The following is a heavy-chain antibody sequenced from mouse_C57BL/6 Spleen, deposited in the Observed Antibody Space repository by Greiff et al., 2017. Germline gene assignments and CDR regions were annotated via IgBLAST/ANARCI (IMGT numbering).Heavy chain of an antibody. CDR2: IYPGDGDT. CDR1: GYAFSSYW. CDR3: ARGGYERAY. Sequence: QVHLQQSGAELVKPGASVKISCKASGYAFSSYWMNWVKQRPGKGLEWIGQIYPGDGDTNYNGKFKGKATLTVDKSSSTAYMERRSLTSEDAAVYYCARGGYERAYWGQGTLVTVSA. D-gene: IGHD2-10*02. V-gene: IGHV1-80*01. J-gene: IGHJ3*01.